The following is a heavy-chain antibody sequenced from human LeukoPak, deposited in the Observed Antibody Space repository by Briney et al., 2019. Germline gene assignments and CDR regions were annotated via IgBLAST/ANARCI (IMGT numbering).Heavy chain of an antibody. CDR1: GYTLTELS. V-gene: IGHV1-24*01. CDR2: FDPEDGET. Sequence: GGSVKVSCKVSGYTLTELSMHWVRQAPGKGLEWMGGFDPEDGETIYAQKFQGRVTMTEDTSTDTAYMELSSLRSEDTAVYYCARDHTLRFLEYGPFDIWGQGTMVTVSS. J-gene: IGHJ3*02. D-gene: IGHD3-3*01. CDR3: ARDHTLRFLEYGPFDI.